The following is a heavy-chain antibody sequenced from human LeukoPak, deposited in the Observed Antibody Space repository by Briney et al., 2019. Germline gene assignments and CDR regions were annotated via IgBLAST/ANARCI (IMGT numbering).Heavy chain of an antibody. CDR1: GYTFTDFY. D-gene: IGHD4-17*01. Sequence: VASVKVSCKASGYTFTDFYIHWVKQAPGKGLECMGRLDPEDGETVYSERFQDRVTMTADVYRDTAFLELRRLTSEDTAVYYCATTDAALSYGRGYWFDPWGQGTLVSVSS. CDR2: LDPEDGET. CDR3: ATTDAALSYGRGYWFDP. V-gene: IGHV1-69-2*01. J-gene: IGHJ5*02.